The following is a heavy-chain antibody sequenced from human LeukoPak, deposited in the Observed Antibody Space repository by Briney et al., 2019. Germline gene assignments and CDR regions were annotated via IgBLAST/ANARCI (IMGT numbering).Heavy chain of an antibody. D-gene: IGHD3-16*01. CDR1: GFTVSSNY. V-gene: IGHV3-53*04. CDR3: ARDGGPPRDYYYGMDV. CDR2: IYSGGST. Sequence: GGSLRLSCAASGFTVSSNYMSWVRQAPGTGLEWGSVIYSGGSTYYADSVKGRFTISRHNSKNTLYPQMNSLRAEDTAVYYCARDGGPPRDYYYGMDVWGQGTTVTVSS. J-gene: IGHJ6*02.